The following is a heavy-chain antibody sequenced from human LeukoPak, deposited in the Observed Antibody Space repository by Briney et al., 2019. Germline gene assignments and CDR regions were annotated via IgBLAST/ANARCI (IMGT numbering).Heavy chain of an antibody. Sequence: PGGSLRLSCAASGFTFSSYAMSWVRQAPGKGLEWVSVISGSGGSTYYADSVKGRFTISRDNSKNTLYLQMNSLRAEDTAVYYCAKGRVLLWFGELLSDSPYYFDYWGQGTLVTVSS. D-gene: IGHD3-10*01. V-gene: IGHV3-23*01. CDR2: ISGSGGST. J-gene: IGHJ4*02. CDR1: GFTFSSYA. CDR3: AKGRVLLWFGELLSDSPYYFDY.